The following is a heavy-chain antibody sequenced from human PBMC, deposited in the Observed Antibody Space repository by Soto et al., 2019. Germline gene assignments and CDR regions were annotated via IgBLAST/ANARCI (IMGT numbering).Heavy chain of an antibody. D-gene: IGHD5-12*01. V-gene: IGHV1-46*03. CDR1: GYTFTSYY. J-gene: IGHJ6*03. CDR2: INPSGGST. CDR3: ARDLSGSGGYDQNNYYYYYYMDV. Sequence: ASVKVSCKASGYTFTSYYMHWVRQAPGQGLEWMGIINPSGGSTSYAQKFQGRVTMTRDTSTSTVYMELSSLRSEDTAVYYCARDLSGSGGYDQNNYYYYYYMDVWGKGTTVTVSS.